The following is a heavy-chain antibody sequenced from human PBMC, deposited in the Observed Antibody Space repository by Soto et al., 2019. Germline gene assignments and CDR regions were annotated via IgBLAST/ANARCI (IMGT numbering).Heavy chain of an antibody. CDR2: MSAYNGNT. CDR3: AREIHLWEDYYYGMDV. Sequence: WASVKVSCQASGYTFTSYGISWVRQAPGQGLEWMGWMSAYNGNTNYAQKLQGRVTMTTDTSTSTAYMELRRLRSDDTAVYYGAREIHLWEDYYYGMDVWGQGTTVTVSS. D-gene: IGHD5-18*01. V-gene: IGHV1-18*04. CDR1: GYTFTSYG. J-gene: IGHJ6*02.